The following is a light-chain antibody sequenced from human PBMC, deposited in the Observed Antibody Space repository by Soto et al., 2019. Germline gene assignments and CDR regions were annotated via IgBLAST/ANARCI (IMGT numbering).Light chain of an antibody. Sequence: EAVLTQSPSTLSVFPLERSTLSCRASQSVATNLAWYQQRPGQAPRLLIYGASKRAIGLPARFSGSGSGTEFTLTITSLQSEDFAVYYCQQYNKWPQTFGQGTKVDIK. CDR3: QQYNKWPQT. V-gene: IGKV3-15*01. CDR2: GAS. CDR1: QSVATN. J-gene: IGKJ1*01.